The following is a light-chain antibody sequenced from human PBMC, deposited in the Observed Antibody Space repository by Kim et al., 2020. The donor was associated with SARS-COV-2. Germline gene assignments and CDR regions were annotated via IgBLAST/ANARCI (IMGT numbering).Light chain of an antibody. CDR2: GAS. J-gene: IGKJ2*01. Sequence: LCPREKRPPSCRASQSVSSRYLAWYQQKPGRAPRLLIYGASTRASGIPDRFSGSDLGTDFTLTISRLEPEDFAVYFCQQYDTSFLYTFGQGTKLEI. V-gene: IGKV3-20*01. CDR3: QQYDTSFLYT. CDR1: QSVSSRY.